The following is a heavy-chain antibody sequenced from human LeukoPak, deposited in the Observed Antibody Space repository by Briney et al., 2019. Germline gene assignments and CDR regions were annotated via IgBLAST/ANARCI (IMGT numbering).Heavy chain of an antibody. CDR2: IDYTSESS. CDR1: RFTFNSYN. CDR3: ARDRGYCTSDDCYRWFHY. D-gene: IGHD2-8*01. V-gene: IGHV3-48*02. J-gene: IGHJ4*02. Sequence: GVTLTLSCAASRFTFNSYNMSWLPEAPGKGRVWVLYIDYTSESSHYADSVSGRVSISRDDAKSSLYLQMNSLRDEDTAVYYCARDRGYCTSDDCYRWFHYWGQGTLVIVSS.